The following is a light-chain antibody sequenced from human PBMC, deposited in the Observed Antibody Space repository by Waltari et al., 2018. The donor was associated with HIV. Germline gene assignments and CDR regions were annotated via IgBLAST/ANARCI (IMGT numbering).Light chain of an antibody. Sequence: EVVMTQSPGTLSLSPGERATLSCRASQSVRNNLAWYQQKPGQSPRLLIYDTSTRATGIPATFSGSGSGTEFTLTISSLQSEDFAVYYCQQYNNWPLTFGGGTNVESK. CDR3: QQYNNWPLT. J-gene: IGKJ4*01. CDR1: QSVRNN. CDR2: DTS. V-gene: IGKV3-15*01.